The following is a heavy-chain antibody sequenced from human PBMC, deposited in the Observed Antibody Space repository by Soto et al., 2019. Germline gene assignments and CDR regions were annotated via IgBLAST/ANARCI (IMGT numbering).Heavy chain of an antibody. D-gene: IGHD1-26*01. V-gene: IGHV1-18*01. CDR2: ISAYNGNT. J-gene: IGHJ4*02. CDR1: GYTFTSYG. CDR3: ASGYSGRYYDPFDY. Sequence: QVQLVQSGAEVKKPGASVKVSCKASGYTFTSYGISWVRQAPGQGLEWMGWISAYNGNTNYAQKLQGRVTMTRATSTTTAYMERGSLGSDDTAVYYCASGYSGRYYDPFDYWGQGTLVNVSS.